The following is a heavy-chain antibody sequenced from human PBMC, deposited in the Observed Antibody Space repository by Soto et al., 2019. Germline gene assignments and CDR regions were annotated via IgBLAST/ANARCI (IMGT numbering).Heavy chain of an antibody. Sequence: EVELVESGGGLVQPGGSLRLSCAATGFMFSSYWMTWVRQAPGQGLEWVANINQNGSERYYVDSVEGRFTISRDNAKNSVFLQMENLRVEDTAMYHCATDILDFWGQGTLVSVSS. CDR2: INQNGSER. V-gene: IGHV3-7*05. J-gene: IGHJ4*02. CDR3: ATDILDF. D-gene: IGHD3-9*01. CDR1: GFMFSSYW.